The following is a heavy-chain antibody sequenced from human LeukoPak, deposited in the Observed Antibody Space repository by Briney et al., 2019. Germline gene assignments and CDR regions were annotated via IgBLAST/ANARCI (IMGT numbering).Heavy chain of an antibody. V-gene: IGHV3-11*01. D-gene: IGHD2-21*02. CDR2: INNSGITI. CDR3: ATRVYCGGDCYSSHGMDV. Sequence: PGGSLRLSCAASGFTFSDYYMSWIRQAPGKGLEWVSYINNSGITIYYADSVKGRFTISRDNAKNSLYLQMNSLRPEDTAVYYCATRVYCGGDCYSSHGMDVWGPGTTVTVSS. J-gene: IGHJ6*02. CDR1: GFTFSDYY.